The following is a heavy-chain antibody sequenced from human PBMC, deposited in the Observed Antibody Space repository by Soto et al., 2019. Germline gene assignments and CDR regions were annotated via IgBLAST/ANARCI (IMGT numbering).Heavy chain of an antibody. CDR1: GYTFTSYA. D-gene: IGHD6-13*01. V-gene: IGHV1-3*01. J-gene: IGHJ3*02. CDR2: INAGNGNT. Sequence: ASVKVSCKASGYTFTSYAMHWVRQAPGQRLEWMGWINAGNGNTKYSQKFQGRVTITRDTSASTAYMELSSLRSEDTAVYYCARHVAGIGAFDIWGQGTMVTVSS. CDR3: ARHVAGIGAFDI.